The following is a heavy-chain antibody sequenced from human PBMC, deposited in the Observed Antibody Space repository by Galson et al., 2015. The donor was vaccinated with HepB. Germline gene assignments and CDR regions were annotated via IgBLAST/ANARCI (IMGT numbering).Heavy chain of an antibody. J-gene: IGHJ4*02. CDR2: ISYDGSNK. Sequence: SLRLSCAASGFTFSSYGMHWVRPAPGKGLEWVADISYDGSNKYYADYVKGRFTISRDNSKNTLYLQMNSLRAEDTAVYYCAKDPGEGWELPTADYWGQGTLVTVSS. D-gene: IGHD1-26*01. V-gene: IGHV3-30*18. CDR3: AKDPGEGWELPTADY. CDR1: GFTFSSYG.